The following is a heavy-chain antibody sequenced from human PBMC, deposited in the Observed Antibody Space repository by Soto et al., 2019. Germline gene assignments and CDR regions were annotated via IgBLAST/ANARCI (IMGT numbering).Heavy chain of an antibody. CDR3: AIPYCSSTSCYNDAFDI. CDR1: GYTFTSYD. J-gene: IGHJ3*02. Sequence: ASVKVSCKASGYTFTSYDINWVREATGQGLEWMGWMNPNSGNTGYAQKFQGRVTMTRNTSISTAYMELSSLRSEDTAVYYCAIPYCSSTSCYNDAFDIWGQGTMVTVSS. CDR2: MNPNSGNT. D-gene: IGHD2-2*02. V-gene: IGHV1-8*01.